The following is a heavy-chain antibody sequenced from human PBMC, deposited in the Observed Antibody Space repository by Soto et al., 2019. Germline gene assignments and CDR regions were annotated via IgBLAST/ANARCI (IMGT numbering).Heavy chain of an antibody. D-gene: IGHD3-22*01. V-gene: IGHV3-11*01. Sequence: NPGGSLRLSCAASGFTFSDYYMGWIRQAPGKGLEWVSYISSSGSTIYYADSVKGRFTISRDNAKNSLYLQMNSLRAEDTAVYYCAREGALTYYYDSSGPSNDYWGQGTLVTVSS. CDR1: GFTFSDYY. J-gene: IGHJ4*02. CDR3: AREGALTYYYDSSGPSNDY. CDR2: ISSSGSTI.